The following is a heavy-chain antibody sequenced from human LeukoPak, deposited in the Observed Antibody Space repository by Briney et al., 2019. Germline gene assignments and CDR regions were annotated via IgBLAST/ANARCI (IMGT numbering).Heavy chain of an antibody. CDR2: IFHSGST. D-gene: IGHD5-18*01. Sequence: SETLSLTCTVSGGSISSYYWSWIRQPPGKGLEWIGSIFHSGSTYYNPSLKSRVTISIDTSKNQFSLKLSSVTAADTAVYYCARDARGYSYGWSAYYFDYWGQGTLVTVSS. CDR3: ARDARGYSYGWSAYYFDY. J-gene: IGHJ4*02. V-gene: IGHV4-59*01. CDR1: GGSISSYY.